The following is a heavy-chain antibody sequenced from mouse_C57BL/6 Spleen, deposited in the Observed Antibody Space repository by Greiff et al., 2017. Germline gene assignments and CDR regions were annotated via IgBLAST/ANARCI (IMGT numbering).Heavy chain of an antibody. J-gene: IGHJ2*01. Sequence: EVKLMESGPELVKPGASVKMSCKASGYTFTDYNMHWVKQSHGKSLEWIGYINPNNGGTSYNQKFKGKATLTVNKSSSTAYMELRSLTSEDSAVYYCANNWDYDYWGQGTTLTVSS. CDR2: INPNNGGT. D-gene: IGHD4-1*01. V-gene: IGHV1-22*01. CDR3: ANNWDYDY. CDR1: GYTFTDYN.